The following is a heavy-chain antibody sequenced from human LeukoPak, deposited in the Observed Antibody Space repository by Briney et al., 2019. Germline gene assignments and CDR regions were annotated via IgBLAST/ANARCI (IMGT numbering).Heavy chain of an antibody. D-gene: IGHD3-10*01. CDR2: INHSGST. J-gene: IGHJ4*02. V-gene: IGHV4-39*07. Sequence: PSETLSLTCTVSGGSISSGSYYWSWIRQPPGKGLEWIGEINHSGSTNYNSSLKSRVTISVDTSRNQFSLKLSSVTAADTAVYYCARDAMVRGTKYSTGYYFDYWGQGTLVTVSS. CDR3: ARDAMVRGTKYSTGYYFDY. CDR1: GGSISSGSYY.